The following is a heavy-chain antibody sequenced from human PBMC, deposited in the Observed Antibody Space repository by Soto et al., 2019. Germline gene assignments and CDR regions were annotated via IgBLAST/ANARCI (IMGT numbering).Heavy chain of an antibody. D-gene: IGHD3-10*01. Sequence: DVQLLESGGDLVQPGGSLRLACAASGVTFSSYAMSWVRQAPGKGLEWVSSVSAGGDMTYYSDSVKGRFTISRDNSNNAPFLQMNSLIAEDTDLYYCARGDRGGSGSPASYYYSGLDVWGQGTTVTVSS. CDR2: VSAGGDMT. J-gene: IGHJ6*02. CDR3: ARGDRGGSGSPASYYYSGLDV. V-gene: IGHV3-23*01. CDR1: GVTFSSYA.